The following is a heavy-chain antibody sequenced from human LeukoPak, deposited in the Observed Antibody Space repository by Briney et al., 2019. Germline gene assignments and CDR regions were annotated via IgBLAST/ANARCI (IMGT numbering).Heavy chain of an antibody. Sequence: KTGGSLRLSCAASGFIFSNAWMSRVRQAPGKGLEWVGRIKSKTDGGTTDYAVPVKGRFTTSRDDSKNTLYLQMNSLKIEDIAVYYCTTDPLENPQDYWGQGTLVTVSS. D-gene: IGHD1-1*01. J-gene: IGHJ4*02. CDR3: TTDPLENPQDY. V-gene: IGHV3-15*01. CDR1: GFIFSNAW. CDR2: IKSKTDGGTT.